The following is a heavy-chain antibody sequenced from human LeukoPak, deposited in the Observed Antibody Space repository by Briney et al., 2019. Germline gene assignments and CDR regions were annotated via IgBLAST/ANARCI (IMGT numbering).Heavy chain of an antibody. V-gene: IGHV3-7*01. CDR2: INQDGSAK. D-gene: IGHD1-26*01. Sequence: GGPLRLSCAASGFTFSSYWTTWFRQAPGKRLEWVANINQDGSAKYYVDSVKGRFTVSRDNAETSVFLQMNSLRNEDTAVYFCASWVGRDNWGQGTLVTVSS. CDR1: GFTFSSYW. J-gene: IGHJ4*02. CDR3: ASWVGRDN.